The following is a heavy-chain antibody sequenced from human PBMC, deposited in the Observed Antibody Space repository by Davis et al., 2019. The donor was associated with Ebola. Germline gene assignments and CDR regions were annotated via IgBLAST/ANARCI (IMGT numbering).Heavy chain of an antibody. CDR3: ARTNYYFDS. V-gene: IGHV3-74*01. Sequence: PGGSLRLSCTASEFSFSSYWMIWVRQAPGKGLVWVSRINNDGTGTTYADSVKGRFTISRDNAKNTLYLQMNSLRAEDTAVYYCARTNYYFDSWGQGTLVTVSS. CDR1: EFSFSSYW. D-gene: IGHD5-24*01. J-gene: IGHJ4*02. CDR2: INNDGTGT.